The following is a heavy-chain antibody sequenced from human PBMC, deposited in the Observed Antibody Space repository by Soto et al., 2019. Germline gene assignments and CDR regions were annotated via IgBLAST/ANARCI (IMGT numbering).Heavy chain of an antibody. CDR1: GISVSSNY. D-gene: IGHD3-9*01. CDR3: ARDRRDLLTGFYIGHYSDY. Sequence: VQLVESRGDFVQPGGSLRLSCAVSGISVSSNYMTWVRQAPGKGLEWVSVIYSGGSTEYADSVQGRFTISRDNSMNTVYLQMNSLRAEDTAVYYCARDRRDLLTGFYIGHYSDYWGQGTRVTVSS. V-gene: IGHV3-66*01. J-gene: IGHJ4*02. CDR2: IYSGGST.